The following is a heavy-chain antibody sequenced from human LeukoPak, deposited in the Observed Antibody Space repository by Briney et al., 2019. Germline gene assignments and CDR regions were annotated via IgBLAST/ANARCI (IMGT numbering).Heavy chain of an antibody. V-gene: IGHV3-23*01. CDR1: GFTFRSHA. CDR2: ISGSGSFT. J-gene: IGHJ4*02. Sequence: GASLRLSCAASGFTFRSHAMDWVRQAPGKGLEWVSAISGSGSFTFYADSVKGRFTISRDNSEDTVYLQMNSLRAEDTAVYYCAKDMRGYDRSGDYWGQGTLVTVSS. D-gene: IGHD5-12*01. CDR3: AKDMRGYDRSGDY.